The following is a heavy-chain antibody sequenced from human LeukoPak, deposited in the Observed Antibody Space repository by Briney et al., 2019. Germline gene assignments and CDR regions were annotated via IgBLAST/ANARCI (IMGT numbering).Heavy chain of an antibody. V-gene: IGHV5-51*01. CDR1: GYSINNYW. D-gene: IGHD2-15*01. Sequence: GESLKISCKGSGYSINNYWIGWVRQMPGKGLEWMGIIYPADSDIRYSPSFQGQVTISADKSISTANLQWSSLKASDTAMYYCARQEYCSGGSCYTWFDPWGQGTLVTVSS. J-gene: IGHJ5*02. CDR2: IYPADSDI. CDR3: ARQEYCSGGSCYTWFDP.